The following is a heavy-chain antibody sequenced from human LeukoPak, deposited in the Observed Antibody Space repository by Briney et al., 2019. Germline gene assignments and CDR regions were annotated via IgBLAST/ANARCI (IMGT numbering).Heavy chain of an antibody. J-gene: IGHJ6*04. V-gene: IGHV3-23*01. CDR2: ISVSGNT. Sequence: GGSLRLSCAASGFTLSSYAMSWVRQGPGKGLEWVSAISVSGNTYHADSVKGRFTISRDNAKNSLYLQMNSLRAEGTAVYYCAELGITMIGGVWGKGTTVTISS. D-gene: IGHD3-10*02. CDR3: AELGITMIGGV. CDR1: GFTLSSYA.